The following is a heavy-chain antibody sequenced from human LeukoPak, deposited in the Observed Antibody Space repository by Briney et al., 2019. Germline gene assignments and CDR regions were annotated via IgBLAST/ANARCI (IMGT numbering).Heavy chain of an antibody. CDR1: GYTFPIYW. J-gene: IGHJ5*01. V-gene: IGHV5-51*01. CDR3: ARTPYSSGWFDY. CDR2: IYPGDSDT. Sequence: GESLKISCKGSGYTFPIYWIGWVRQMPGKGLEWMGIIYPGDSDTRYSPSFQGQVTISADKSISTAYLQWSSLKASDTAVYYCARTPYSSGWFDYWGQGTLVTVSS. D-gene: IGHD6-19*01.